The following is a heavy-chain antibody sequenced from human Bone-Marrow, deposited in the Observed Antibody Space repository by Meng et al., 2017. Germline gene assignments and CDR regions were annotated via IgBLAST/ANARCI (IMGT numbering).Heavy chain of an antibody. CDR1: GFTVSSNY. J-gene: IGHJ4*02. CDR3: ARGGSSWYYDY. V-gene: IGHV3-53*01. CDR2: IYSGGST. D-gene: IGHD6-13*01. Sequence: GGSLRLSCAASGFTVSSNYMSWVRQAPGKGLEWVSVIYSGGSTYYADSVKGRFTISRDNAKNPLYLQMNSLRAEDTAVYYCARGGSSWYYDYWGQGTLVTVSS.